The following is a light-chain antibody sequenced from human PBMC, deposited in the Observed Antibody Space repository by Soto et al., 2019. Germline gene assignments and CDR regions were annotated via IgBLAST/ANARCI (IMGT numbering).Light chain of an antibody. V-gene: IGKV3-20*01. CDR2: GAS. J-gene: IGKJ1*01. Sequence: EIVLTQSPGTLSLSPGERATLSCRASQSVSSSYLAWYLQKPGQAPRLLIYGASSRATGIPDRFSGSGSGTDFTLTISRLEPEDFAVYYCQQYGSLPRTFGQGTEVEIK. CDR3: QQYGSLPRT. CDR1: QSVSSSY.